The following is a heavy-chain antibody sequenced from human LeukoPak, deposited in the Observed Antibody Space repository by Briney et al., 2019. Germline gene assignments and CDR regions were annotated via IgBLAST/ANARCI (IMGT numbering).Heavy chain of an antibody. CDR2: IIPILGIA. Sequence: SVKVSCKASGGTFSSYAISWVRQAPGQGLEWMGRIIPILGIANYAQKFQGRVTITADKSTSTAYMELSSLRSEDTAVYYCARDLGIVVGTLNYYFDYWGQGTLVTVSS. V-gene: IGHV1-69*04. CDR1: GGTFSSYA. J-gene: IGHJ4*02. D-gene: IGHD3-22*01. CDR3: ARDLGIVVGTLNYYFDY.